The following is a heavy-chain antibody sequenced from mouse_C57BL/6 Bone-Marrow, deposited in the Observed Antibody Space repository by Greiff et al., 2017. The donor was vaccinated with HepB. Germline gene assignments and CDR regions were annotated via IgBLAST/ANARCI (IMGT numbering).Heavy chain of an antibody. D-gene: IGHD2-4*01. Sequence: EVQLVESGPELVKPGASVKISCKASGYSFTDYNMNWVKQSNGKSLEWIGVINPNYGTTSYNQKFKGKATLTVDQSSSTAYMQLNSLTSEDSAVYYCAYDYDESPVGFDYWGQGTTLTVSS. V-gene: IGHV1-39*01. CDR1: GYSFTDYN. CDR2: INPNYGTT. J-gene: IGHJ2*01. CDR3: AYDYDESPVGFDY.